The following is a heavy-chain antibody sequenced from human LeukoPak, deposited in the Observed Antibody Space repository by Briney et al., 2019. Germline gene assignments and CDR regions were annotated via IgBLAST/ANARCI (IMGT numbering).Heavy chain of an antibody. V-gene: IGHV4-34*01. CDR2: INHSGST. Sequence: SETLSLTCAVYGGSFSGYYWSWIRQPPGKGLEWIGEINHSGSTNYNPSLKSRVTISVDTSKNQFSLKLSSVTAADTAVYYCARQRAAAGTIWFDPWGQGTLVTVSS. CDR3: ARQRAAAGTIWFDP. J-gene: IGHJ5*02. CDR1: GGSFSGYY. D-gene: IGHD6-13*01.